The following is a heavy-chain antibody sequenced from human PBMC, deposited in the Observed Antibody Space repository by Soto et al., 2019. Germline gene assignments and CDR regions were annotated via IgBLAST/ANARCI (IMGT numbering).Heavy chain of an antibody. V-gene: IGHV3-23*01. D-gene: IGHD6-19*01. CDR2: ISGSGNSP. J-gene: IGHJ4*02. CDR3: AKELVAVAGTGCHY. CDR1: GFTFSSYA. Sequence: EAGGGLVQPGGSLRLSCAASGFTFSSYAMSWVRQAPGKGLEWVSVISGSGNSPHYADSVKGRFTISRDNSKNTLSLQMNSLRAEDTAVYYCAKELVAVAGTGCHYWGQGTLVTVYS.